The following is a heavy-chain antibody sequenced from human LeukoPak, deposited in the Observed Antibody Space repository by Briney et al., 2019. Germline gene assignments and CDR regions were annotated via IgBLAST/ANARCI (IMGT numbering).Heavy chain of an antibody. D-gene: IGHD1-26*01. J-gene: IGHJ4*02. CDR1: GFTFSTYG. V-gene: IGHV3-33*03. CDR3: ARRGSGTYNLDS. Sequence: GGSLRLSCAASGFTFSTYGMHWVRQAPGRGLEWVAIIWSDASEKYYGDSVKGRFTISRDNSNNTVSLQMNSLRAEDTAVYYCARRGSGTYNLDSWGQGTLVTLSS. CDR2: IWSDASEK.